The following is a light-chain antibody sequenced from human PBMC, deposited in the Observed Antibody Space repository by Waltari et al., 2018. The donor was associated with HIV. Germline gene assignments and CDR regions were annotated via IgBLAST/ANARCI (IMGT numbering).Light chain of an antibody. CDR2: YDS. CDR3: QVWDRNSNHYV. V-gene: IGLV3-21*04. CDR1: DIGSKS. Sequence: SYVLTQAPSVSVAPGETAKITCGGNDIGSKSVHWYQQRPGQAPVLIIYYDSARPSGSPERFSGSNSGNTATLTITRVAAGDEGDYYCQVWDRNSNHYVFGTGTKVTVL. J-gene: IGLJ1*01.